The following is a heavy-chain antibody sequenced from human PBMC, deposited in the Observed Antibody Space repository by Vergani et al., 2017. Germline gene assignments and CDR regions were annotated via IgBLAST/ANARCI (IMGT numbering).Heavy chain of an antibody. CDR1: GGSLSGYF. CDR2: ITSIGSA. D-gene: IGHD3-10*01. V-gene: IGHV4-34*02. J-gene: IGHJ4*02. Sequence: QVHLQQRGAGVLKPSETLSLTCGVIGGSLSGYFWSWIRKSPGTGLEWIGEITSIGSAKYSPSATSRVTISVDTSRGEFTLTVTSVTAADTGLYFCASRRPRLNLGSKSNAGTFDSWGQGTLVTVSS. CDR3: ASRRPRLNLGSKSNAGTFDS.